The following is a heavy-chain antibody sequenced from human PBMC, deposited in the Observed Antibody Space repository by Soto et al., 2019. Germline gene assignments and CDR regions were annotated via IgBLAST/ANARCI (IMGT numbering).Heavy chain of an antibody. V-gene: IGHV1-69*01. Sequence: QVQLVQYGAEVKKPGSSVKVSCKASGGTFSSYAISWVRQAPGQGLEWMGGIIPIFGTANYAQKFQGRVTITADESTSTAYMELSSLRSEDTAVYYCARGVEVPSATTGWYFDLWGRGTLVTVSS. CDR3: ARGVEVPSATTGWYFDL. CDR2: IIPIFGTA. CDR1: GGTFSSYA. D-gene: IGHD2-2*01. J-gene: IGHJ2*01.